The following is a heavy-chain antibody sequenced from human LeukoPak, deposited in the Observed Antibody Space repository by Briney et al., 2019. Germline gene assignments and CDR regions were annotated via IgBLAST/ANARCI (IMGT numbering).Heavy chain of an antibody. D-gene: IGHD2-21*01. CDR1: HYTFTSYG. V-gene: IGHV1-18*01. Sequence: ASVKVSCKGSHYTFTSYGISWVRQAPGQGLEWMGWASAYNGNTNYAQKLQGRVTMTTDTSTSTAYMELRSLRSDDTAVYYCARSSSVTIPGYYFDYWGQGTLVTVSS. CDR3: ARSSSVTIPGYYFDY. CDR2: ASAYNGNT. J-gene: IGHJ4*02.